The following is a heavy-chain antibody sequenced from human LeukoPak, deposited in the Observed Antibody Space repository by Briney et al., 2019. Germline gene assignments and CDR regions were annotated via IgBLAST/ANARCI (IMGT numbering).Heavy chain of an antibody. V-gene: IGHV1-69*13. Sequence: SVKVSCKASGGTFSSYAISWVRQAPGQGLEWMGGIIPILGTANYAQKFQGRVTITADESTSTAYMELSSLRSEDTAVYYCARVRSGSDSGWEAFDIWGQGTMVTVSS. D-gene: IGHD6-19*01. J-gene: IGHJ3*02. CDR1: GGTFSSYA. CDR2: IIPILGTA. CDR3: ARVRSGSDSGWEAFDI.